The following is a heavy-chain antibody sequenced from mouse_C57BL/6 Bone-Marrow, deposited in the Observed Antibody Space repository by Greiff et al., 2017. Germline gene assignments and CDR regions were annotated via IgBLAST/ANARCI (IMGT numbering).Heavy chain of an antibody. CDR3: ASPCLYDYYAMDD. V-gene: IGHV1-55*01. CDR1: GYTFTSYW. D-gene: IGHD1-1*01. Sequence: QVQLQQPGAELVKPGASVKMSCKASGYTFTSYWITWVKQRPGQGLEWIGDIYPGSGSTNYNEKFKSKATLTVDTSSSTAYMQLSSLTSEDSAVYYCASPCLYDYYAMDDWGQGTSVTVSS. CDR2: IYPGSGST. J-gene: IGHJ4*01.